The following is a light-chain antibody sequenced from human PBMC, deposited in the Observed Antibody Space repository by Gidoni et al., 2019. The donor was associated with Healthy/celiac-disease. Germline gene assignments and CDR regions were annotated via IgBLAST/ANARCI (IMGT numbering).Light chain of an antibody. CDR2: DNN. J-gene: IGLJ1*01. Sequence: QSVLTQPPSVSAAPGPKVTISRSGSSSNIGNNYVSWYQQLPGTAPKLLIYDNNKRPSGMPDRFSGSKSGTSATLGITGLQTGDEADYYCGTWDSSLSAGPYVFGTGTKVTVL. CDR3: GTWDSSLSAGPYV. CDR1: SSNIGNNY. V-gene: IGLV1-51*01.